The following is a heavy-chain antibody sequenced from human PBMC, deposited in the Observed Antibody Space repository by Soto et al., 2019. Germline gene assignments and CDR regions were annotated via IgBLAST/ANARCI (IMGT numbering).Heavy chain of an antibody. CDR2: IWYDGSNK. J-gene: IGHJ3*02. CDR1: GFTFSSYG. V-gene: IGHV3-33*01. D-gene: IGHD2-2*01. Sequence: GGSLRLSCAASGFTFSSYGMHWVRQAPGKGLEWVAVIWYDGSNKYYADSVKGRFTISRDNSKNTLYLQMNSLRAEDTAVYYNAREAHTPPMAFDIWGQGTMVTVSS. CDR3: AREAHTPPMAFDI.